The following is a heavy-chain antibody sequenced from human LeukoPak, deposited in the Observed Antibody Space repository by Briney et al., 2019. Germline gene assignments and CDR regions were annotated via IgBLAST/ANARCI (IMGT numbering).Heavy chain of an antibody. Sequence: SVKVSCKASGGTFSSYAISWVRQAPGQGLEWMGGIIPIFGTANYAQKFQGRVTITADESTSTAYMELSSLRSEDTAVYYCARMYYYDSSGYGGFDYWGQGTLVTVSS. CDR1: GGTFSSYA. D-gene: IGHD3-22*01. J-gene: IGHJ4*02. CDR2: IIPIFGTA. V-gene: IGHV1-69*13. CDR3: ARMYYYDSSGYGGFDY.